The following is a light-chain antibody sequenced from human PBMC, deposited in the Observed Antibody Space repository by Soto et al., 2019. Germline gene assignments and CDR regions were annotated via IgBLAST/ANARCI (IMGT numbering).Light chain of an antibody. J-gene: IGKJ2*01. Sequence: EIVLTQSPGTLSLSPGERATLSCRASQSVSSSYLAWYQQKPGQAPRLLIYGASSRATGIPDRFSGSGSGTDLTLTISRLETEDFAVYYCHQYGSLYTFGQGTKVEIK. CDR1: QSVSSSY. V-gene: IGKV3-20*01. CDR2: GAS. CDR3: HQYGSLYT.